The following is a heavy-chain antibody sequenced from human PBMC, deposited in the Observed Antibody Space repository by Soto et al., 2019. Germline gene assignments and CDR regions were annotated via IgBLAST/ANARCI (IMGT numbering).Heavy chain of an antibody. V-gene: IGHV4-59*01. CDR2: IYYNGYT. CDR1: GGFISSYY. CDR3: ARVNGGVGASFVS. J-gene: IGHJ4*02. D-gene: IGHD1-26*01. Sequence: SETLSLTCTVSGGFISSYYWSWIRQPPGKGLEWIGFIYYNGYTNYNPSLRSRVTISVDTSKNQFSLKLNSVTAADTAVYYCARVNGGVGASFVSWGQGARDTVSS.